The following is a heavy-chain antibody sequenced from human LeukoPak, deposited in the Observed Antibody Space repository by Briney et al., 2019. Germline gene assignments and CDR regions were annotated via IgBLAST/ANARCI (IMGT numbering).Heavy chain of an antibody. CDR1: GFTFSSYW. D-gene: IGHD2-2*01. V-gene: IGHV3-74*01. Sequence: RSGGSLRLSCAASGFTFSSYWMHWVRQAPGKGLVWVSRINSDGSITTYADSVRGRFTISRDNAKSTLYLQMNSLRAEDTAVYYCASSTQISKYAVYWGQGALVTVSS. CDR3: ASSTQISKYAVY. J-gene: IGHJ4*02. CDR2: INSDGSIT.